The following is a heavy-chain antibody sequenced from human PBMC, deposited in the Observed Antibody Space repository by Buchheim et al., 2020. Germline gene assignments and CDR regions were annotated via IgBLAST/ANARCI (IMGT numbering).Heavy chain of an antibody. D-gene: IGHD2-8*02. J-gene: IGHJ4*02. CDR3: VRARSLYTGAFDS. CDR2: IYYTGSH. CDR1: GGSISSGGYS. V-gene: IGHV4-30-4*07. Sequence: QVQLQESGPGLVKPSQTLSLTCAVSGGSISSGGYSWGWVRQPPGKGLEWIGYIYYTGSHGHNPSPEGRVSMSFDTSKNQLSLQLSSVTAADTAVYYCVRARSLYTGAFDSGGQGNL.